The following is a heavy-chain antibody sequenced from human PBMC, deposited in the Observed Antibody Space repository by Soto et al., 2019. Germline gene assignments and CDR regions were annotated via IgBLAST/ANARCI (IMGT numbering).Heavy chain of an antibody. V-gene: IGHV4-30-4*01. CDR2: IFYRGAT. CDR1: GDSISNGDSY. Sequence: NPSETLSLTCTVSGDSISNGDSYWSWIRQPPGKGLEWIGFIFYRGATYYNPSLKSRVTISVDASKNHFSLSLSSVTAADTAVYYCARAPKPYYYYGMDVWGQGTTVTVSS. CDR3: ARAPKPYYYYGMDV. J-gene: IGHJ6*02.